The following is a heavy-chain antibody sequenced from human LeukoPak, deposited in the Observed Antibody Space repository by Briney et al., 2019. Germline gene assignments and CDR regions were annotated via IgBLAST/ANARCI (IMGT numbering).Heavy chain of an antibody. J-gene: IGHJ4*02. V-gene: IGHV1-8*01. CDR2: MNPNSGNT. CDR3: ARSLIQLWGGGDYDY. CDR1: GYTFTSYG. D-gene: IGHD5-18*01. Sequence: ASVKVSCKASGYTFTSYGISWVRQATGQGLEWMGWMNPNSGNTGYAQKFQGRVTMTRNTSISTAYMELSSLRSEDTAVYYCARSLIQLWGGGDYDYWGQGTLVTVSS.